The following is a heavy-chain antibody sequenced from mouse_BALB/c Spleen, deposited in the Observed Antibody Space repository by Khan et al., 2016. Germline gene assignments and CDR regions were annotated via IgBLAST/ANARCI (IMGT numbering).Heavy chain of an antibody. J-gene: IGHJ1*01. CDR3: ARRKGDGRYVDV. D-gene: IGHD3-3*01. CDR2: ILPVSGLI. Sequence: QVQLQQSGAELMKPGASVRIPCKATGYTIGSYWIGWVKQRPGHGLEWIGEILPVSGLINYTEKFKGKATFTADTSSNTAYMQLSSLTSEDSAVHLWARRKGDGRYVDVWGAGTTVTVSS. CDR1: GYTIGSYW. V-gene: IGHV1-9*01.